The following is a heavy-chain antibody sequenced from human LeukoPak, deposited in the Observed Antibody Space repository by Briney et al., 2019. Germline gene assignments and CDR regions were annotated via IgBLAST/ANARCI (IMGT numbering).Heavy chain of an antibody. J-gene: IGHJ6*03. CDR1: GGTFSSYA. V-gene: IGHV1-18*01. CDR3: ARTGSGARTGGPGIAAARYMDV. Sequence: GASVKVSCKASGGTFSSYAISWVRQAPGQGLEWMGWISAYNGNTNYAQKLQGRVTMTTDTSTSTAYMELRSLRSDDTAVYYCARTGSGARTGGPGIAAARYMDVWGKGTTVTVSS. CDR2: ISAYNGNT. D-gene: IGHD6-13*01.